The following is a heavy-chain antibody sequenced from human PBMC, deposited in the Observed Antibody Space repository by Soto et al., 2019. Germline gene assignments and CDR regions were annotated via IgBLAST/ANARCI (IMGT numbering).Heavy chain of an antibody. V-gene: IGHV1-2*02. CDR3: ARGGGVGVAGSAAFDM. CDR2: INPATGAA. J-gene: IGHJ3*02. Sequence: QLHLVQSGAVVKKPGASVTVSCSASGYPVTAYYMHWVRQAPGRGLEWMGGINPATGAAKYTQTFPGRVTLTRETSTGKGFKALSGPTSGDKAVFYCARGGGVGVAGSAAFDMWGQGTLVTVSS. CDR1: GYPVTAYY. D-gene: IGHD3-3*01.